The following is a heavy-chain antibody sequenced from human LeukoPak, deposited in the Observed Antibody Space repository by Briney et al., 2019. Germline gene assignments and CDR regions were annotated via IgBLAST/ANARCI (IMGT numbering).Heavy chain of an antibody. D-gene: IGHD1-26*01. J-gene: IGHJ4*02. CDR1: GFTFSSYA. CDR3: ARDRGNFDY. CDR2: ISSNGSST. V-gene: IGHV3-64*04. Sequence: GGSLRLSCSASGFTFSSYAMHWVRQAPGKGLEYVSSISSNGSSTSYADSVKGRFTISRDNAKNTLYLQMNSLRAEDTAVYYCARDRGNFDYWGQGTLVTVSS.